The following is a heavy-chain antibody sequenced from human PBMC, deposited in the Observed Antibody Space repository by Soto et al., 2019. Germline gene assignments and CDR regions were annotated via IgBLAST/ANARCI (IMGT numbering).Heavy chain of an antibody. Sequence: EVQLVESGGGLVQPGGSLRLSCAASGFTFSSYWMSWVRQAPGKGLEWVANIKQDGSEKYYVDSVKGRFTISRDNAKNSLYLQMNSLRAEDTAVYYSAGAIFGVAEYYFDYWGQGTLVTVSS. CDR1: GFTFSSYW. D-gene: IGHD3-3*01. V-gene: IGHV3-7*01. J-gene: IGHJ4*02. CDR3: AGAIFGVAEYYFDY. CDR2: IKQDGSEK.